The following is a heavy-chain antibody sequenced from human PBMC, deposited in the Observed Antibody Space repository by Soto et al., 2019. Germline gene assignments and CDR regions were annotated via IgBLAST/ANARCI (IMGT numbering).Heavy chain of an antibody. CDR3: ARGPTDYYDNSGDYFLDY. D-gene: IGHD3-22*01. Sequence: QVQLVQSGAEVKKPGASVKVSCKASGYTFTTYGMNWVRQAPGQGLDWMGWISTYNGNTKYAERLQGRVTMTTDTTTSTAYMELRSLRYDDTAVYYCARGPTDYYDNSGDYFLDYWGQGTLVTVSS. CDR1: GYTFTTYG. CDR2: ISTYNGNT. J-gene: IGHJ4*02. V-gene: IGHV1-18*01.